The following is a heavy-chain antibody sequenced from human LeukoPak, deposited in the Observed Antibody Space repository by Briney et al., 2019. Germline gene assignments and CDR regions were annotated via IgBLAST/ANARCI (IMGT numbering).Heavy chain of an antibody. V-gene: IGHV3-43*02. CDR2: ISRDGGTT. Sequence: GGSLRLSCATSGFTFDDYAFHWVRQVPGKGLEWVSLISRDGGTTSYGDSVKGRFTISRDNSKNSLYIQMNSLKTEDSALYYCTKDFSGSYENWGQGTLVTVSS. CDR1: GFTFDDYA. D-gene: IGHD3-10*01. CDR3: TKDFSGSYEN. J-gene: IGHJ4*02.